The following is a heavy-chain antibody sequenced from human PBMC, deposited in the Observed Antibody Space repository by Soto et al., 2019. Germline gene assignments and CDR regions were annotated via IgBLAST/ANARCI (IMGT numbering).Heavy chain of an antibody. Sequence: PGGSLRLSCAASGFTFSSYAMHWVRQAPGKGLEWVAVISYDGSNKYYADSVKGRFTISRDNSKNTLYLQMNSQRAEDTAVYYCVAGKFLEAASFDYWGQGTLVTVSS. J-gene: IGHJ4*02. CDR1: GFTFSSYA. CDR2: ISYDGSNK. CDR3: VAGKFLEAASFDY. V-gene: IGHV3-30-3*01. D-gene: IGHD6-13*01.